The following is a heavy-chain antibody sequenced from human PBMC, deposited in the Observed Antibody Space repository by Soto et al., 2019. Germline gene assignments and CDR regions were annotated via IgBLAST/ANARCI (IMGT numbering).Heavy chain of an antibody. Sequence: GESLRLSCAASGFTFSSYAMHWVRQAPGKGLEWVAVISYDGSNKYYADSVKGRFTISRDNSKNTLYLQMNSLGAEDTAVYYCAREVDYDPIDYWGQEPWSPSPQ. CDR3: AREVDYDPIDY. D-gene: IGHD3-22*01. V-gene: IGHV3-30-3*01. CDR2: ISYDGSNK. J-gene: IGHJ4*01. CDR1: GFTFSSYA.